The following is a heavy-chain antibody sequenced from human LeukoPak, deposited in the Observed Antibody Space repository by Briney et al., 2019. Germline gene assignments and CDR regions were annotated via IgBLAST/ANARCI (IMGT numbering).Heavy chain of an antibody. J-gene: IGHJ4*02. V-gene: IGHV1-3*01. CDR2: ISLGSDNT. Sequence: ASVKVSCKASGYIFSDYSMHWVRQAPGQRPEWMGWISLGSDNTKYSQKFQGRVTVTRDTSASTVYMKLSSLRSGDTAVYYYARGRYYDDSSVYFFDYWGQGTLVTVSS. D-gene: IGHD3-22*01. CDR3: ARGRYYDDSSVYFFDY. CDR1: GYIFSDYS.